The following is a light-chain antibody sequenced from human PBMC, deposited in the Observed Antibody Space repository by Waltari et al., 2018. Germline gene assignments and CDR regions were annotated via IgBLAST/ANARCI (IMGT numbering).Light chain of an antibody. J-gene: IGKJ3*01. CDR3: MQGIHWPFT. V-gene: IGKV2-30*01. Sequence: DDVMTQSPLHLPVTLGQQAPISCRSGQSLVYTDGNTSLSWFQQRPGQAPRRLIYKVSNRDSEVPDRFSGSGSGTDFTLKISGVEADDIGIYYCMQGIHWPFTFGPGTKVDIK. CDR2: KVS. CDR1: QSLVYTDGNTS.